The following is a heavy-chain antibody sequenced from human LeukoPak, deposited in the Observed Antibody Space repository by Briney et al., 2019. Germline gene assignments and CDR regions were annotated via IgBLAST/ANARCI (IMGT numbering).Heavy chain of an antibody. V-gene: IGHV3-23*01. CDR3: AKGKDYYDSSDTFDY. CDR1: GLTFSSYA. CDR2: ISGSGGST. Sequence: PGGSLRLSCAASGLTFSSYAMSWVRQAPGKGLEWVSAISGSGGSTYYADSVKGRFTISRDNSKNTLYLQMNSLRAEDTAVYYCAKGKDYYDSSDTFDYWGQGTLVTVSS. J-gene: IGHJ4*02. D-gene: IGHD3-22*01.